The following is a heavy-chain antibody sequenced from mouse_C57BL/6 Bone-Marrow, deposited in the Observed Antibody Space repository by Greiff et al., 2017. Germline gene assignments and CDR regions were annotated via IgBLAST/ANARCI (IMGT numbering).Heavy chain of an antibody. CDR2: IYPGNSDT. D-gene: IGHD1-1*01. V-gene: IGHV1-5*01. CDR3: TSLHYYGSSYRNY. J-gene: IGHJ2*01. CDR1: GYTFTSYW. Sequence: VQLQQSGTVLARPGASVKMSCKTSGYTFTSYWMHWVKQRPGQGLEWIGAIYPGNSDTSYNQKFKGKAKLTAVTSASTAYMELSSLTNEDSAVYYCTSLHYYGSSYRNYWGQGTTLTVSS.